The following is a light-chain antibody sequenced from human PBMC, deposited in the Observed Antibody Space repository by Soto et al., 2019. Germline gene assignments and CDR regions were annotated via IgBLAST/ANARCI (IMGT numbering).Light chain of an antibody. CDR1: QSLSSIY. J-gene: IGKJ2*01. CDR3: QQYGPSLPMYT. CDR2: GTS. Sequence: EIVLTQSPGTLSLSPGERATLSCRTSQSLSSIYLAWYQQKPGQAPRLLIYGTSNRATGIPDRFSGSGSGTDFTLTIIRLEPEDFAVYYCQQYGPSLPMYTFGQGTKREIK. V-gene: IGKV3-20*01.